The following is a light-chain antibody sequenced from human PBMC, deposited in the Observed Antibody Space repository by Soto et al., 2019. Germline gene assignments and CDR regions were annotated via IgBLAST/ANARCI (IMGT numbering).Light chain of an antibody. CDR1: SSDVGTYNY. J-gene: IGLJ2*01. Sequence: QSALTQPASVSGSPGQSITISCTGTSSDVGTYNYVSWYQHYPGKAPKVMIYDVSDRPSGASTRFSGSKSGNTASLTISGLQAEDEAVYYCSLYRGTSTPVLFGGGTKLTVL. V-gene: IGLV2-14*03. CDR2: DVS. CDR3: SLYRGTSTPVL.